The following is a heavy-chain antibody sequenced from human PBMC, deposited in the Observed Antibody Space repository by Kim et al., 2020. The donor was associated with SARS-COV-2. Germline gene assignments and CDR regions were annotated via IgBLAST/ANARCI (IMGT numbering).Heavy chain of an antibody. D-gene: IGHD3-22*01. Sequence: SETLSLTCTVSGGSISYYYWSWIRQPPGKGLEWIGYVFDSGSTNYNPSLKSRVTISLDTSKKQFSLKLTSVPAADTAVYYCARGKYYYDGSGNPRFWYFDLWGRGTLVTVSS. CDR2: VFDSGST. CDR1: GGSISYYY. V-gene: IGHV4-59*01. J-gene: IGHJ2*01. CDR3: ARGKYYYDGSGNPRFWYFDL.